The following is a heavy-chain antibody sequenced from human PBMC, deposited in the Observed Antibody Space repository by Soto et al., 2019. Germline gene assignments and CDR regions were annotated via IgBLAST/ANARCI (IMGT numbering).Heavy chain of an antibody. J-gene: IGHJ6*03. Sequence: SETLSLTCTVSGDSISSYYWSWIRQPPGKGLEWIGYFYYSGSTNYNPSLKSRVTISVDTSKNQFSLKLSSVTAADTAVYYCARSRYCSSTSCYTPTGYYYYYMDVWGKGTTVTVSS. CDR1: GDSISSYY. CDR3: ARSRYCSSTSCYTPTGYYYYYMDV. V-gene: IGHV4-59*01. CDR2: FYYSGST. D-gene: IGHD2-2*02.